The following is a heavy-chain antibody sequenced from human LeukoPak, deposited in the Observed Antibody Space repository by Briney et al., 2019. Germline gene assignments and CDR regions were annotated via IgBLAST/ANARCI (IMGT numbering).Heavy chain of an antibody. CDR1: GYTFTGYY. Sequence: ASVKVSCKASGYTFTGYYMHWVRQAPGQGLEWMGWINPNSGGTNYAQKFQGRVTMTRDTSISTAYMELSRLGSDDTAVYYCARWLNYYDSSGYRYYFDYWGQGTLVTVSS. CDR2: INPNSGGT. J-gene: IGHJ4*02. CDR3: ARWLNYYDSSGYRYYFDY. D-gene: IGHD3-22*01. V-gene: IGHV1-2*02.